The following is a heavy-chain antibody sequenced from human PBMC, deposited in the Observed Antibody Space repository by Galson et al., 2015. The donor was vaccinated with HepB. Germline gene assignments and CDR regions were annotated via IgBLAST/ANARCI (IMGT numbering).Heavy chain of an antibody. V-gene: IGHV3-48*02. CDR3: ARDLDYGDYSEYFQH. J-gene: IGHJ1*01. Sequence: LRLSCAASGFTFSSYSMNWVRQAPGKGLEWVSYISSSSSTIYYADSVKGRFTISRDNAKNSLYLQMNSLRDEDTAVYYCARDLDYGDYSEYFQHWGQGTLVTVSS. CDR1: GFTFSSYS. D-gene: IGHD4-17*01. CDR2: ISSSSSTI.